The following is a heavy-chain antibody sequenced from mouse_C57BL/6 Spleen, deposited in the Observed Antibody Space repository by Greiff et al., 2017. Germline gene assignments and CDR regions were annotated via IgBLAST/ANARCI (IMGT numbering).Heavy chain of an antibody. CDR3: ARISDPQGYAMDY. CDR1: GYTFTNYW. CDR2: IYPGGGYT. J-gene: IGHJ4*01. V-gene: IGHV1-63*01. Sequence: QVQLQQSGAELVRPGTSVKMSCKASGYTFTNYWIGWAKQRPGHGLEWIGDIYPGGGYTNYNEKFKGKATLTADKSSSTAYMQFSSLTSEDSAIYYCARISDPQGYAMDYRGQGTSVTVSS.